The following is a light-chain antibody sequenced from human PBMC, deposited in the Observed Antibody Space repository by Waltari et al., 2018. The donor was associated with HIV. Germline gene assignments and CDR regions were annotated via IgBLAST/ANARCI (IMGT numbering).Light chain of an antibody. CDR1: SLGGTR. J-gene: IGLJ2*01. V-gene: IGLV3-21*02. CDR3: HVWDSASDQVV. CDR2: REN. Sequence: SYVLTQPPSVSVAPGETAAMNCEGPSLGGTRVQWYRRKPGQAPMLVVFRENDRPSGIPDRVAGSISETLATLTISRVEAGDEADYYCHVWDSASDQVVFGGGTKLTVL.